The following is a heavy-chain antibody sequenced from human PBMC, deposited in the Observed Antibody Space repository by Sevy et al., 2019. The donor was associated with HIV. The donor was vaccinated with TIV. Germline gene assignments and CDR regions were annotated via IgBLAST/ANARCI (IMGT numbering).Heavy chain of an antibody. CDR3: ARAYYYDSSASYFDH. D-gene: IGHD3-22*01. V-gene: IGHV1-2*06. J-gene: IGHJ4*02. CDR2: INPNSGGT. Sequence: ASVKVSCKASGYTFTAYYVHWVRQAPGQGLEWMGRINPNSGGTNYAQKFQGRVTMTRDTSISTAYMELSGLRYDDTAVYHCARAYYYDSSASYFDHWGQGTLVTVSS. CDR1: GYTFTAYY.